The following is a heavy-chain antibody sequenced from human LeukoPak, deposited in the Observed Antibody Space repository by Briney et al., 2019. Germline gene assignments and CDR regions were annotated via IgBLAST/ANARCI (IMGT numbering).Heavy chain of an antibody. Sequence: GGSLRLSCAASGFTFSSYAMSWVRQAPGKGLEWVSAISGSGGSTDYADSVKGRFTISRDNSKNTLYLQMNSLRAEDTAVYYCAKRLYDSSGYYPFDYWGQGTLVTVSS. CDR3: AKRLYDSSGYYPFDY. CDR1: GFTFSSYA. V-gene: IGHV3-23*01. D-gene: IGHD3-22*01. J-gene: IGHJ4*02. CDR2: ISGSGGST.